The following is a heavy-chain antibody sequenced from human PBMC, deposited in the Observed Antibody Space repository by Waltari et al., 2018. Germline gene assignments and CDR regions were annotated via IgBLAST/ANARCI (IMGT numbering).Heavy chain of an antibody. Sequence: QLLESGGGLVQPGGSLRLSCAASGFTFSNHAMSWVRQAPGKGLEWVSAISPSDESTYLVDSVKGRFTISRDNSMNTLYLQMSSLRAEDTAIYFCARDSPILTFWGQGTLVAVSS. CDR3: ARDSPILTF. CDR2: ISPSDEST. J-gene: IGHJ4*02. V-gene: IGHV3-23*01. CDR1: GFTFSNHA. D-gene: IGHD3-3*01.